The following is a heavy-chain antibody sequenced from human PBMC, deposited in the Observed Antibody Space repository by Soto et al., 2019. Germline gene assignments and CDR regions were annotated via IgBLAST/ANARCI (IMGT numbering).Heavy chain of an antibody. D-gene: IGHD3-3*01. CDR3: AKDRGTIFGVNYYYGMDV. CDR2: ISYDGSTK. J-gene: IGHJ6*02. CDR1: GFTFSSYS. V-gene: IGHV3-30*02. Sequence: GGSLRLSCAASGFTFSSYSMNWVRQAPGKGLEWVSYISYDGSTKYYADSVKGRFTISRDNSKNTLYLQMNSLRAEDTAVYYCAKDRGTIFGVNYYYGMDVWGQGTTVTVSS.